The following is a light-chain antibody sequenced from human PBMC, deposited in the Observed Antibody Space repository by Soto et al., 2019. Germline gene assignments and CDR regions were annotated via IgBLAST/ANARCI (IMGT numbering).Light chain of an antibody. Sequence: QSVLTQPASLSGAPGQSIAISSTGNSSDGGGYHYVPWYQQQPGKAPKFMIYDVTTRPSGVSNRFSGSKSGNTASLTISGLQAEDEADYYCCSYTTSNTRQIVFGTGTKVTVL. V-gene: IGLV2-14*01. J-gene: IGLJ1*01. CDR2: DVT. CDR1: SSDGGGYHY. CDR3: CSYTTSNTRQIV.